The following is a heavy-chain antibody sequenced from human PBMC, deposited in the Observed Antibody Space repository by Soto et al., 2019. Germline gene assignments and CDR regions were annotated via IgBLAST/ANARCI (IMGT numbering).Heavy chain of an antibody. Sequence: QVQLVESGGGVVQPGRSLRLTCAASGFIFSTYAMHWVRQAPGKGLEWVAVIWYDGSHYYYADSVKGRFTISRDNSKNTVYLQMNSLRAEDTALYYCAREKKEASTDYWGQGTLVTVSS. CDR1: GFIFSTYA. J-gene: IGHJ4*02. CDR3: AREKKEASTDY. V-gene: IGHV3-33*01. CDR2: IWYDGSHY.